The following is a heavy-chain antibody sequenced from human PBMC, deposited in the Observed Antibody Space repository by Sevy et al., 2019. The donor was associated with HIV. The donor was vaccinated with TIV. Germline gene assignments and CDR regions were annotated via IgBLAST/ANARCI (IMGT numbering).Heavy chain of an antibody. CDR3: ARVEPIAAAGSWAPVQH. V-gene: IGHV3-30-3*01. Sequence: GGSLRLSCAASGFTFSSYAMHWVRQAPGKGLEWVAVISYDGSNKYCADSLKGRFTISINNSKNTLYLQMNSLRAEDTAVYYCARVEPIAAAGSWAPVQHWGQGTLVTVSS. D-gene: IGHD6-13*01. CDR1: GFTFSSYA. J-gene: IGHJ1*01. CDR2: ISYDGSNK.